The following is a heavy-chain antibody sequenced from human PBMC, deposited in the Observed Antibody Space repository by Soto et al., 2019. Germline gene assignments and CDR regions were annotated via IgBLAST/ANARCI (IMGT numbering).Heavy chain of an antibody. CDR1: GGSISSGDYY. D-gene: IGHD2-21*02. J-gene: IGHJ4*02. CDR2: IYYSGST. Sequence: PSETLSLTCTVSGGSISSGDYYWSWIRQPPGKGLEWIGYIYYSGSTYYNPSLKSRVTISVDTSKNQFSLKLSSVTAADTAVYNYGGANNMTRYDCLDYWGQGTLVTVSS. CDR3: GGANNMTRYDCLDY. V-gene: IGHV4-30-4*01.